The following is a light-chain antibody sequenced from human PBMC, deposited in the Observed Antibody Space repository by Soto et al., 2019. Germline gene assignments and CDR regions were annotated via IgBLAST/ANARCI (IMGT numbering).Light chain of an antibody. Sequence: QAVVTQPPSVSGAPGQRVTISCTGSSSNIGAGYDVHWYQQLPGTAPKLLIYANSNRPSGVPDRFSGSKSGTSASLAITGLQDEDEADYYCQSYDTSLSVVFGGGTKLTVL. CDR3: QSYDTSLSVV. CDR1: SSNIGAGYD. V-gene: IGLV1-40*01. J-gene: IGLJ2*01. CDR2: ANS.